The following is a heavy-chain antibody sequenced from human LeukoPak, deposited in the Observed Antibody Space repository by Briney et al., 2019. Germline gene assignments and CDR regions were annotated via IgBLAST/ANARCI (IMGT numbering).Heavy chain of an antibody. CDR3: ARGYSSSNLYYYYMDV. J-gene: IGHJ6*03. V-gene: IGHV4-59*01. CDR2: IYYSGST. D-gene: IGHD6-13*01. CDR1: GGSISSYY. Sequence: PSETLSLTCTVSGGSISSYYWSWIRQPPGKGLEWIGYIYYSGSTNYNPSLKSRVTISVDTSKNQFSLKLSSVAAADTAVYYCARGYSSSNLYYYYMDVWGKGTTVTVSS.